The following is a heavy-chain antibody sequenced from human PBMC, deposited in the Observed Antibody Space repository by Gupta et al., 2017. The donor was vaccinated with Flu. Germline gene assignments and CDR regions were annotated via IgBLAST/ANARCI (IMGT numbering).Heavy chain of an antibody. Sequence: YAISWVRQAPGQGLEWMGGITPIFGTPNYAQKFQGRVTIIADKFASTAYMELSSLTSEDTAVYYCARWVAVAAIFDYWGQGTLVTVSS. D-gene: IGHD6-19*01. CDR2: ITPIFGTP. J-gene: IGHJ4*02. V-gene: IGHV1-69*06. CDR1: YA. CDR3: ARWVAVAAIFDY.